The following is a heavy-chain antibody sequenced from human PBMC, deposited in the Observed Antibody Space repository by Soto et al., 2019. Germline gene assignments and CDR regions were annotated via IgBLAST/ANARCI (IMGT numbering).Heavy chain of an antibody. CDR2: IIAIFGIA. J-gene: IGHJ6*02. D-gene: IGHD6-19*01. Sequence: QVQLVQSGAEVKKPGSSVKVSCKASGGTSSSYAISWVRQAPGQGLDWMGGIIAIFGIADYAQKFQGRVTITADESTSTAYMELSSLRSEDTAVYYCARSGVHRTVASILRDYYYFGMDVWGQGTTVTVSS. CDR1: GGTSSSYA. CDR3: ARSGVHRTVASILRDYYYFGMDV. V-gene: IGHV1-69*12.